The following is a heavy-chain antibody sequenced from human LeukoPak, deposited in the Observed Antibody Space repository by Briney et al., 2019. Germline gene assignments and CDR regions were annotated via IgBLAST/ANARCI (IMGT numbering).Heavy chain of an antibody. CDR2: ISTSSSYI. Sequence: GGSLRLSCAASGFTFNTYTMNWVRQAPGKGLEWVSSISTSSSYIYYADSVKGRFTISRDNAKNSLFLQMNSLRAEDTAVYYCARDGDILTGHYKFYFDYWGQGSLVTVSS. CDR1: GFTFNTYT. D-gene: IGHD3-9*01. CDR3: ARDGDILTGHYKFYFDY. V-gene: IGHV3-21*01. J-gene: IGHJ4*02.